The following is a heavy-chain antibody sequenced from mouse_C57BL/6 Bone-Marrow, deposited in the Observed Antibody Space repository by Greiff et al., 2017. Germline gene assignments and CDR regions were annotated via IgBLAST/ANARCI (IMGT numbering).Heavy chain of an antibody. V-gene: IGHV1-62-2*01. Sequence: VKLMESGAELVKPGASVKLSCQASGYTFTEYTIHWVKQRSGQGLEWIGWFYPGSGSIKYNEKFKDKATLTADKSSSTVYMELSRLTSEDSAVYFCAGPEVTAVVGGYWYFDVWGTGTTVTVSS. CDR2: FYPGSGSI. CDR1: GYTFTEYT. D-gene: IGHD1-1*01. CDR3: AGPEVTAVVGGYWYFDV. J-gene: IGHJ1*03.